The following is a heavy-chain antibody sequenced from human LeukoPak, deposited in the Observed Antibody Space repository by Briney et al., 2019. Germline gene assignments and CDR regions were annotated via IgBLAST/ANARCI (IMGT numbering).Heavy chain of an antibody. D-gene: IGHD5-24*01. V-gene: IGHV1-2*02. Sequence: ASVKVSCKASGYTFTGYYMHWVRQAPGQGLEWMGWINPNSGGTNYAQKFQGRVTKTRDTSISTAYMELSRLRSDDAAVYYCARDMGWLQPDNYFDYWGQGTLVTVSS. CDR1: GYTFTGYY. J-gene: IGHJ4*02. CDR2: INPNSGGT. CDR3: ARDMGWLQPDNYFDY.